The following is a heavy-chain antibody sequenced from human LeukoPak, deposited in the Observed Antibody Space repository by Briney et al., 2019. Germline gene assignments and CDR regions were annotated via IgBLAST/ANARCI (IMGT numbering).Heavy chain of an antibody. CDR2: IKQDGSEE. J-gene: IGHJ4*02. Sequence: PGGSLSLSCAASGFTFSNCWMSWVRQAPGKGLEWVANIKQDGSEEYYLDSVKGRFTISRVNAENSLFLQMNSLRVEDTAVYSCARGPLGYCSVTSCQFDYWGQGTLVTVSS. D-gene: IGHD2-2*01. V-gene: IGHV3-7*01. CDR3: ARGPLGYCSVTSCQFDY. CDR1: GFTFSNCW.